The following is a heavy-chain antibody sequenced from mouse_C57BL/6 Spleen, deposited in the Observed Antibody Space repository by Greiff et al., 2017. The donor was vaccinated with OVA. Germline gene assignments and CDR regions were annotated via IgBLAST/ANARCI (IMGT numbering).Heavy chain of an antibody. CDR1: GYTFTNYW. J-gene: IGHJ2*01. V-gene: IGHV1-63*01. Sequence: QVQLKQSGAELVRPGTSVKMSCKASGYTFTNYWIGWAKQRPGHGLEWIGDIYPGGGYTNYNEKFKGKATLTADKSSSTAYMQFSSLTSEDSAIYYCARGGGLTAQAPYFDYWGQGTTLTVSS. CDR3: ARGGGLTAQAPYFDY. D-gene: IGHD3-2*02. CDR2: IYPGGGYT.